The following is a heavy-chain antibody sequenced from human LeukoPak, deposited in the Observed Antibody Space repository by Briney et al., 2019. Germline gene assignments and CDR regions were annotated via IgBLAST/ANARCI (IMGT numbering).Heavy chain of an antibody. CDR3: ARVVGRYCSSTSCYIDY. CDR2: IYDSGST. J-gene: IGHJ4*02. V-gene: IGHV4-59*01. D-gene: IGHD2-2*02. Sequence: PSETLSLTCIVSGGSISTYYWSWIRQPPGKGLEWIAYIYDSGSTNYNPSLKSRVTISEDTSKRQFSLKLRSVTAADTAVYYCARVVGRYCSSTSCYIDYWGQGTLVTVSS. CDR1: GGSISTYY.